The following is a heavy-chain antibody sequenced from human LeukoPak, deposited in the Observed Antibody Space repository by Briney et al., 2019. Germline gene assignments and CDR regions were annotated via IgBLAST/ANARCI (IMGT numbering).Heavy chain of an antibody. D-gene: IGHD2-8*01. Sequence: PGGSLRLSCAGSGFTFNRYAMSWVRQAPGKGLEWVSAISDTGATTYDADSVKGRFTISRDNSRSTLYLQMNSLRAEDTALYYCAKDTSIGRYCTNGVCSPFDYWGQGTLVTVSS. CDR1: GFTFNRYA. V-gene: IGHV3-23*01. CDR2: ISDTGATT. CDR3: AKDTSIGRYCTNGVCSPFDY. J-gene: IGHJ4*02.